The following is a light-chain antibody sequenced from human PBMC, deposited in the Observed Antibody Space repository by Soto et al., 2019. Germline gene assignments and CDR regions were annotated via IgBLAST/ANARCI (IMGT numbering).Light chain of an antibody. Sequence: QSALTQPPSASGSPGQSVTLSCTGNSNDVGHSSFISWYHQHPGKGPKLIIYEVSKRPSGVPDRFSGSKSGNTASLSVAGLQDEDEADYFCNAQADNGKHVFGTGTKVTVL. CDR3: NAQADNGKHV. CDR1: SNDVGHSSF. V-gene: IGLV2-8*01. CDR2: EVS. J-gene: IGLJ1*01.